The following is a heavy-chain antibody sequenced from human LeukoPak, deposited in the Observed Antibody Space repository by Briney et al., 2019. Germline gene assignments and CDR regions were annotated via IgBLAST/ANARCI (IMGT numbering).Heavy chain of an antibody. CDR3: ARAVMGLLWFGEVIS. CDR2: IYTSGRT. J-gene: IGHJ5*02. V-gene: IGHV4-61*02. Sequence: SETLSFPCTVPGGSISSGSYHWCWIRQPAGKGLEWIGGIYTSGRTNYNPSLTSRLTISVDTSTNQISLRLTSVPAADTDMNFCARAVMGLLWFGEVISWGQGTLVTVSS. D-gene: IGHD3-10*01. CDR1: GGSISSGSYH.